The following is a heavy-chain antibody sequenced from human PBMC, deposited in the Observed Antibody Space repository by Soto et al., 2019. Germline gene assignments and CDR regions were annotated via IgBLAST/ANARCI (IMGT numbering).Heavy chain of an antibody. CDR1: GFTFGNYW. D-gene: IGHD3-3*01. CDR3: AKAGRPYYDLWSENRFDP. Sequence: GGSLRLSCAASGFTFGNYWMHWVRQAPGKGLEWVSSISGSGGATYYADSVKGRFTMSRDDSKNTLYLQMNSLRAEDTALYYCAKAGRPYYDLWSENRFDPWGQGTLVTVSS. CDR2: ISGSGGAT. J-gene: IGHJ5*02. V-gene: IGHV3-23*01.